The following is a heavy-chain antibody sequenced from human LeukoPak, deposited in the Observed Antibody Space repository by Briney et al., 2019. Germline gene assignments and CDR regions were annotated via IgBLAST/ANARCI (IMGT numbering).Heavy chain of an antibody. CDR1: GFTVSSNY. CDR3: ARGVVVRGVDYGMDV. Sequence: GGSLRLSCAASGFTVSSNYMSWVRQAPGKGLEWVSVIYSGGSTYYADSVKGRFIISRDNSKNTLYLQMNSLRAEDTAVYYCARGVVVRGVDYGMDVWGQGTTVTVSS. V-gene: IGHV3-66*01. CDR2: IYSGGST. D-gene: IGHD3-10*01. J-gene: IGHJ6*02.